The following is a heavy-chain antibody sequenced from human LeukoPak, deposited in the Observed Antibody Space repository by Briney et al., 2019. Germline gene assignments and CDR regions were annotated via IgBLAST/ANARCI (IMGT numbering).Heavy chain of an antibody. CDR3: ARHWRSDIVVVPAAYGNWFDP. V-gene: IGHV4-34*01. Sequence: KTSETLSLTCAVYGGSFSGYYWSWIRQPPGKGLEWIGEINHSGSTNYNPSLKSRVTISVDTSKNQFSLKLSSVTAADTAVYYCARHWRSDIVVVPAAYGNWFDPWGQGTLVTVSS. CDR2: INHSGST. CDR1: GGSFSGYY. J-gene: IGHJ5*02. D-gene: IGHD2-2*01.